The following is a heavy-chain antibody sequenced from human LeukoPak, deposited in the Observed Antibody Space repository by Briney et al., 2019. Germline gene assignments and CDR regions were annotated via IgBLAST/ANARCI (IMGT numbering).Heavy chain of an antibody. J-gene: IGHJ4*02. D-gene: IGHD3-10*01. V-gene: IGHV3-48*03. CDR2: ISADGATI. Sequence: GSLRLSCAASGSDFNIYEMNWVRQAPGKGLEWVSYISADGATIYYADSVKGRFTISRDNMKNSLFLQISSLRAEDTAVYYCAGSRYPEPQDLNYWGQGTLVIVS. CDR3: AGSRYPEPQDLNY. CDR1: GSDFNIYE.